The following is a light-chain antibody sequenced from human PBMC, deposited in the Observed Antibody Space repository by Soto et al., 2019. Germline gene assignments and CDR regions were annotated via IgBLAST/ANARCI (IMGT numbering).Light chain of an antibody. Sequence: DIQMTQSPSSLSASVGDRVTITCRASQSITNYLNWYQQKPGRAPTLLIYIASSLQSGVPSRFSGSGSGTDFTLTISSLQPEDFATYYCQQTYSFPRTFGQGTKVDVK. V-gene: IGKV1-39*01. CDR1: QSITNY. CDR3: QQTYSFPRT. CDR2: IAS. J-gene: IGKJ1*01.